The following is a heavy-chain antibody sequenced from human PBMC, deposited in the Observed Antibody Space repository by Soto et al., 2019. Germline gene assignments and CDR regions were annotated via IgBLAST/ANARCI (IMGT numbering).Heavy chain of an antibody. V-gene: IGHV3-23*01. CDR1: GFTFSSYA. CDR3: ATSDTAMVTGPFDY. CDR2: ISGSGGST. Sequence: GGSLRLSCAASGFTFSSYAMSWVRQAPGKGLEWVSAISGSGGSTYYADSVKGRFTISRDNSKNTLYLQMNSLRAEDTAVYYCATSDTAMVTGPFDYWGQGTLVTVSS. D-gene: IGHD5-18*01. J-gene: IGHJ4*02.